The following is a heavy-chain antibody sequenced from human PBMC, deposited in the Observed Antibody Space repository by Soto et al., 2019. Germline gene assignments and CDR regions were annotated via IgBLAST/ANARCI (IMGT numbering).Heavy chain of an antibody. J-gene: IGHJ6*03. V-gene: IGHV1-46*03. D-gene: IGHD3-3*01. CDR2: INPSGGST. Sequence: ASVKVSCKASGYTFTSYYMHWVRQAPGQGLEWMGIINPSGGSTSYAQKFQGRVTMTRDTSTSTVYMELSSLRSEDTAVYYCARGDLSDFWSGYFGGIRVYYMDVWG. CDR1: GYTFTSYY. CDR3: ARGDLSDFWSGYFGGIRVYYMDV.